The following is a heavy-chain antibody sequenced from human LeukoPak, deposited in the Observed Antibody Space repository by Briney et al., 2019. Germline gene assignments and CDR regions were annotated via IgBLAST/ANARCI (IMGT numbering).Heavy chain of an antibody. CDR2: IYYSGST. J-gene: IGHJ4*02. CDR1: GGSISSSSYY. Sequence: SETLSLTCTVSGGSISSSSYYWGWIRQPPGKELEWIGSIYYSGSTYYNPSLKSRVTISVDTSKNQFSLKLSSVTAADTAVYYCVGYYYDSSGYYYAGDLDYWGQGTLVTVSS. V-gene: IGHV4-39*01. CDR3: VGYYYDSSGYYYAGDLDY. D-gene: IGHD3-22*01.